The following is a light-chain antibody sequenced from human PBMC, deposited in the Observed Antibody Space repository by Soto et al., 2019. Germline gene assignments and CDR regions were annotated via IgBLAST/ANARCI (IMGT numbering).Light chain of an antibody. J-gene: IGKJ2*01. V-gene: IGKV1-5*01. CDR1: QSVSSW. CDR3: QQYNYYPYT. Sequence: DIQMTQSPSTLSASVGDTITITCRASQSVSSWLAWYHQKPGQAPKLLIYGASSLESGVPARFSGSGSGTEFSLTITSLQPDDFATYYCQQYNYYPYTFGGWTKLEIK. CDR2: GAS.